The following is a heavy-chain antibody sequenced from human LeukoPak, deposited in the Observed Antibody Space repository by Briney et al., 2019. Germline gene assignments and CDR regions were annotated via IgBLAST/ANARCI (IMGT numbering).Heavy chain of an antibody. Sequence: GGSLRLSCAASGFTFSSYGMHWVRQAPGKGLEWVAVISYDGSNKYYADSVKGRFTISRDNSKNTLYLQMNSLRAEDTAEYYCAKDPGGLLGTYDYWGQGTLVTVSS. D-gene: IGHD1-26*01. CDR3: AKDPGGLLGTYDY. V-gene: IGHV3-30*18. CDR1: GFTFSSYG. CDR2: ISYDGSNK. J-gene: IGHJ4*02.